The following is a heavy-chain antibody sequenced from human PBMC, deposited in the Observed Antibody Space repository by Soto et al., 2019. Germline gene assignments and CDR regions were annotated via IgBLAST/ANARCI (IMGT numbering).Heavy chain of an antibody. CDR1: GYTLTELS. CDR3: ATGPRIVGTPPPYNWFDP. V-gene: IGHV1-24*01. D-gene: IGHD2-21*01. Sequence: GASVKVSCKVSGYTLTELSVHWVRQAPGKGLEWMGGFDPEDGETIYAQKFQGRVTMTEDTSTDTAYMELSSLRSEDTAVYYCATGPRIVGTPPPYNWFDPWGQGTLVTVSS. J-gene: IGHJ5*02. CDR2: FDPEDGET.